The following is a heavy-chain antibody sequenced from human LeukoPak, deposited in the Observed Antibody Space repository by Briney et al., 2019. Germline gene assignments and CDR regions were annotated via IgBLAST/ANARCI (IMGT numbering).Heavy chain of an antibody. Sequence: GGSLRLSCAASGFTFSSYSMNWVRQAPGKGLEWVSYISSNSGTIYYADSVKGRFTISRDNAKNSLYLQMNSLRAEDTAVYYCARDGGGYFDYWGQGTLVTVSS. J-gene: IGHJ4*02. V-gene: IGHV3-48*01. CDR1: GFTFSSYS. CDR2: ISSNSGTI. D-gene: IGHD3-10*01. CDR3: ARDGGGYFDY.